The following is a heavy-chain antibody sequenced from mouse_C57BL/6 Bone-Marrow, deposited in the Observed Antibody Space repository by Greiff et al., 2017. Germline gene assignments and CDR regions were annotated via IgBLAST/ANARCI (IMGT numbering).Heavy chain of an antibody. CDR2: ISYDGSN. J-gene: IGHJ4*01. Sequence: EVKLMESGPGLVKPSQSLSLTCSVTGYSITSGYYWNWIRQFPGNKLEWMGYISYDGSNNYNPSLKNRISITRDTSKNQFFLKLNSVTTEDTATYYCARERYYGTWAMDYWGQGTSVTVSS. CDR1: GYSITSGYY. V-gene: IGHV3-6*01. CDR3: ARERYYGTWAMDY. D-gene: IGHD1-1*01.